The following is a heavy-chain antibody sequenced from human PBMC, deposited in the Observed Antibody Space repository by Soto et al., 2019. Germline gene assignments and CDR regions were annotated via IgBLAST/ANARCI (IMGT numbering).Heavy chain of an antibody. CDR2: IKQDGTER. V-gene: IGHV3-7*01. J-gene: IGHJ4*02. D-gene: IGHD3-9*01. Sequence: PGESLKISCVASQFTFTRYWMGWLRQAPGKGLEWVATIKQDGTERYYLDSVKGRFTISRDNAKSSLYLQMDSLRAEDTAIYYCTRAFDRTWLQFKLLDYSGQGTSVTGSS. CDR1: QFTFTRYW. CDR3: TRAFDRTWLQFKLLDY.